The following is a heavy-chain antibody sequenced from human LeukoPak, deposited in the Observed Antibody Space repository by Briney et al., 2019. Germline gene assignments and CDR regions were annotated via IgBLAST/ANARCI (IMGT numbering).Heavy chain of an antibody. CDR1: GFTFSDFW. D-gene: IGHD2-2*01. V-gene: IGHV3-7*01. CDR3: ARDGCTSTTCSTLGGFNH. J-gene: IGHJ4*02. CDR2: INQDEREK. Sequence: GGSLRLSCVASGFTFSDFWMSWVCQAPGQGLEWVASINQDEREKRFVDSVKGRFTISRDNTKNSLFLQMNSLRAEDTAVYFCARDGCTSTTCSTLGGFNHWAQGILVTVSS.